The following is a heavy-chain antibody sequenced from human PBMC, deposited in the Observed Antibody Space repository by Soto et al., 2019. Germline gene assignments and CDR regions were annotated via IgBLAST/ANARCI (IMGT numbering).Heavy chain of an antibody. CDR1: GGSFSGYY. V-gene: IGHV4-34*01. Sequence: QVQLQQWGAGLLKPSETLSLTCAVYGGSFSGYYWSWIRQPPGKGLGWIGEINHSGSTNYNPSLKSRVTISVDTSKNQFYLKLSSVTAADTAVYYCARPTRQWLGLRYYYGMDVWGQGTTVTVSS. CDR3: ARPTRQWLGLRYYYGMDV. J-gene: IGHJ6*02. D-gene: IGHD6-19*01. CDR2: INHSGST.